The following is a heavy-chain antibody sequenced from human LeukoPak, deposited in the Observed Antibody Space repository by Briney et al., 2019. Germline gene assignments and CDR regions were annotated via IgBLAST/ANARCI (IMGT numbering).Heavy chain of an antibody. Sequence: SETLSLTCTVSGDSIRSFTYYWGWIRQPPGKGLELIGSIYYSGSAYYNPSLKSRLTISVGTSKNQFSLNLTSVTAADTAIYFCPRHVEPTKTTNWLDPWAREPWSPSPQ. V-gene: IGHV4-39*01. CDR1: GDSIRSFTYY. CDR3: PRHVEPTKTTNWLDP. CDR2: IYYSGSA. J-gene: IGHJ5*02. D-gene: IGHD1-1*01.